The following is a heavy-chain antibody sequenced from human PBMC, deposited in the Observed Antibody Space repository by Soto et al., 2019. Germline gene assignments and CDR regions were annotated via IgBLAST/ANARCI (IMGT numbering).Heavy chain of an antibody. J-gene: IGHJ4*02. Sequence: SETLSLTYTVSAGFISSSSYFWGWIRQPPGKGLEWIGSIYYSGSTYYNPSLKSRVTISVDTSKNQSSLKLSSVTAADTAVYYCSRQTGIRCDYYDYSSQGTLDTVSS. CDR3: SRQTGIRCDYYDY. CDR1: AGFISSSSYF. CDR2: IYYSGST. V-gene: IGHV4-39*01. D-gene: IGHD3-3*01.